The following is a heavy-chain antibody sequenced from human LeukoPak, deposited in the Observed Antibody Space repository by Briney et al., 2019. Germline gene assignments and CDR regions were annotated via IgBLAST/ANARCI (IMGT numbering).Heavy chain of an antibody. V-gene: IGHV3-48*01. CDR3: AKKGYYEGSGYYMYYFDH. CDR2: ITSRSSTI. D-gene: IGHD3-22*01. J-gene: IGHJ4*02. Sequence: PGGSLRLSCAASGFTFSSYSINWVRQAPGKGLEWISYITSRSSTIYYADSVKGRFTISRDNSKNTLYLQMNSLRAEDTAVYYCAKKGYYEGSGYYMYYFDHWGQGTLVTVSS. CDR1: GFTFSSYS.